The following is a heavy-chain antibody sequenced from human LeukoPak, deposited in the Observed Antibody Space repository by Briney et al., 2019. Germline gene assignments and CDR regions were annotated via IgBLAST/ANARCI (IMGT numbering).Heavy chain of an antibody. D-gene: IGHD3-16*01. J-gene: IGHJ6*03. CDR1: GGSISSSSYY. CDR2: IYYSGST. V-gene: IGHV4-39*01. CDR3: ARCTNGGNYYYYMDV. Sequence: PSETLSLTCTVSGGSISSSSYYWGWIRQPPGTGLEWIGSIYYSGSTYYNPSLKSRVTLSVDTSKNQFSLKLSSVTAADTAVYYCARCTNGGNYYYYMDVWGKGTTVTVSS.